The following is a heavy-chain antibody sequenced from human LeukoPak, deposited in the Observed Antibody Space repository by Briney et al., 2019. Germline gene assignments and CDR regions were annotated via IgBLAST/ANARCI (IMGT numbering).Heavy chain of an antibody. Sequence: GSLRLSCAASGFTFSSYSMNWIRQPPGKGLEWIGEINHSGSTNYNPSLKSRVTISVDTSKNQFSLKLSSVTAADTAVYYCAREGRLASRAFDIWGQGTMVTVSS. J-gene: IGHJ3*02. D-gene: IGHD5-12*01. CDR3: AREGRLASRAFDI. CDR2: INHSGST. CDR1: GFTFSSYS. V-gene: IGHV4-34*01.